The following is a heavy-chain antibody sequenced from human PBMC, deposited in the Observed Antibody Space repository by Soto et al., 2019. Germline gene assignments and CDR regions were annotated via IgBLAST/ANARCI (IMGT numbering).Heavy chain of an antibody. Sequence: QSQTLSLTCTVSGGSISSYYWSWIRQPPGKGLEWIGYIYYSGSTNYNPSLKSRVTISVDTSKNQFSLKLSSVTAADTAVYYCARGGSSWYNWFDPWGQGTLVTVSS. J-gene: IGHJ5*02. CDR3: ARGGSSWYNWFDP. D-gene: IGHD6-13*01. CDR2: IYYSGST. CDR1: GGSISSYY. V-gene: IGHV4-59*01.